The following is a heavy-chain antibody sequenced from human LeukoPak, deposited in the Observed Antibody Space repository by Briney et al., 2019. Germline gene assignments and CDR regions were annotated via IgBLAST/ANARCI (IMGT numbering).Heavy chain of an antibody. CDR3: ANTMID. Sequence: ETLSLTCAVYGGSFSGYYWSWVRQAPGKGLEWVSAISGSGGSTYYADSVKGRFTISRDNSKNTLYLQMNSLRAEDTAVYYCANTMIDGGRGTLVTVSS. D-gene: IGHD3-22*01. J-gene: IGHJ2*01. CDR1: GGSFSGYY. V-gene: IGHV3-23*01. CDR2: ISGSGGST.